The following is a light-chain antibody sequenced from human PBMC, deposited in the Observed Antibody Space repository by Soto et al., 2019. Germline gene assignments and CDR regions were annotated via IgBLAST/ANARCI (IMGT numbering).Light chain of an antibody. Sequence: QSVLTPPASLSWSPGQAIAISCTGASSDVGGYNYVSWYQQHPGKAPRLMIYDVSNRPSGVSDRFSGSKSGNTASLTISGLQAEDEAEYYCSSYTSSSTYVFGTGTKVTVL. J-gene: IGLJ1*01. V-gene: IGLV2-14*01. CDR3: SSYTSSSTYV. CDR2: DVS. CDR1: SSDVGGYNY.